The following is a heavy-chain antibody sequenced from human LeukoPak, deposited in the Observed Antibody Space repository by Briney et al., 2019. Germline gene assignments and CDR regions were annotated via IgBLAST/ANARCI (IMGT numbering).Heavy chain of an antibody. D-gene: IGHD5-12*01. CDR1: GYTFTSYD. V-gene: IGHV1-2*02. CDR2: IYPKSGGT. Sequence: ASVKVSCKASGYTFTSYDINWVRQATGQGLEWMGWIYPKSGGTNYAQKFQTRVTMTRDTSITTAFMELNILKSDDTAVYYCVRDGYSGGAFDIWGQGTMVTVSS. CDR3: VRDGYSGGAFDI. J-gene: IGHJ3*02.